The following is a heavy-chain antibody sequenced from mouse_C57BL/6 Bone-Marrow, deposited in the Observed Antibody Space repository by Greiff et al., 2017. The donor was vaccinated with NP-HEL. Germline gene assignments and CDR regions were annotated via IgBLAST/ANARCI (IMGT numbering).Heavy chain of an antibody. CDR1: GFTFSSYA. J-gene: IGHJ2*01. D-gene: IGHD2-1*01. CDR3: ARDPHYGNYVGYFDY. Sequence: EVHLVESGGGLVKPGGSLKLSCAASGFTFSSYAMSWVRQTPEKRLEWVATISDGGSYTYYPDNVKGRFTISRDNAKNNLYLQMSHLKSEDTAMYYCARDPHYGNYVGYFDYWGQGTTLTVSS. V-gene: IGHV5-4*01. CDR2: ISDGGSYT.